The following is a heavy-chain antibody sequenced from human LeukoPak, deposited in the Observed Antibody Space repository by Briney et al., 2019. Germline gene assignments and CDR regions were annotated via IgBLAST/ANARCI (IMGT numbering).Heavy chain of an antibody. CDR3: ATWSDSSGCPMFDY. J-gene: IGHJ4*02. D-gene: IGHD6-19*01. V-gene: IGHV1-24*01. Sequence: GASVKVSCKVSGYTLTELSMHWVRQAPGKGLEWMGGFDPEDGETIYAQKFQGRVTMTEDTSTDTAYMELSSLRSEDTAVYYCATWSDSSGCPMFDYWGQGTLVTVSS. CDR1: GYTLTELS. CDR2: FDPEDGET.